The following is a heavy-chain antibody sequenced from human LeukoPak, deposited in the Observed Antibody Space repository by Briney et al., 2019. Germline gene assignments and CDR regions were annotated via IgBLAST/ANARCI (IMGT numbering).Heavy chain of an antibody. V-gene: IGHV3-30-3*01. J-gene: IGHJ4*02. CDR1: GFTFSSYA. D-gene: IGHD4-17*01. Sequence: GGSLRLSCAASGFTFSSYAMHWVRQAPGKGLEWVAVISYDGSNKYYADSVKGRFTIYRDNSKNTLYLQMNSLRAEDTAVYYCATPYGDYPYWGQGTLVTVSS. CDR3: ATPYGDYPY. CDR2: ISYDGSNK.